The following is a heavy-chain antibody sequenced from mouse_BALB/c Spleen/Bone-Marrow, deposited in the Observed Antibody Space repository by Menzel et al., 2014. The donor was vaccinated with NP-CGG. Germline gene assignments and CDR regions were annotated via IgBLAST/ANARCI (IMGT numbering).Heavy chain of an antibody. V-gene: IGHV5-9-1*01. CDR1: GFTFSSYA. J-gene: IGHJ2*01. D-gene: IGHD2-1*01. Sequence: EVKVVESGGDLVKPGGSLKLSCAASGFTFSSYAMSWVRQTPEKRLEWVATISSGGSYTYYPASVKGRFTISRDNAKNTKKLQMKRLRSKETDMYYCERRKVNYIDYFDYWGQGTTLTVSS. CDR2: ISSGGSYT. CDR3: ERRKVNYIDYFDY.